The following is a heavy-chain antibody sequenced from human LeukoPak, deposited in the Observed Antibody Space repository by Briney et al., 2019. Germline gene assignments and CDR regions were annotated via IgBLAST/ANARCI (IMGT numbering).Heavy chain of an antibody. CDR2: INPDSGFT. D-gene: IGHD1-20*01. CDR3: APTSEAYTSNWNV. V-gene: IGHV1-2*06. CDR1: GYTFIDDY. Sequence: ASVKVSCKTSGYTFIDDYIHWLRQAPGQGLEFMGRINPDSGFTNYAQKFKGRVTMTRDTSISTAYLGVRRLRSDDTAVYYCAPTSEAYTSNWNVWGQGTLVTVSS. J-gene: IGHJ4*02.